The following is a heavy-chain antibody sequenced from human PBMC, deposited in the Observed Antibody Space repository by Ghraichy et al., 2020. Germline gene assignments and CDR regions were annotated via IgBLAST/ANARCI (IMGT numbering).Heavy chain of an antibody. CDR2: INPSSGHT. V-gene: IGHV1-46*01. J-gene: IGHJ4*02. CDR1: GYTFTSYY. Sequence: ASVKVYCKASGYTFTSYYMHWVRQAPGQGLEWMGIINPSSGHTSYAQKFQGRVTMTRDTSTSTVYMELSSLRSEDTAVYYCARDELRYCSGGSCYHPAGYWGQGTLVTVSS. D-gene: IGHD2-15*01. CDR3: ARDELRYCSGGSCYHPAGY.